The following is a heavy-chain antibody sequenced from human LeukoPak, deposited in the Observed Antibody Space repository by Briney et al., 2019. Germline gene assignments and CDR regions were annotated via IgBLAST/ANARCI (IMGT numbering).Heavy chain of an antibody. CDR3: ARDPLNYGSDWFDP. Sequence: SETLSLTCTVSGYSISSGYYWGWIRQPPGKGPEWIGSIYHSGSTYYNPSLKSRVTISVDTSKNQFSLKLSSVTAADTAVYYCARDPLNYGSDWFDPWGQGTLVTVSS. CDR1: GYSISSGYY. J-gene: IGHJ5*02. V-gene: IGHV4-38-2*02. D-gene: IGHD1-7*01. CDR2: IYHSGST.